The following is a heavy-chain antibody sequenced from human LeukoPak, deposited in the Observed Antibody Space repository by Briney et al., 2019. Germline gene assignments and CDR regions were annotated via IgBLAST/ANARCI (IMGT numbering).Heavy chain of an antibody. V-gene: IGHV4-59*01. CDR1: GGSISSYY. Sequence: PSETLSLTCTVSGGSISSYYWSWIRQPPGKGLEWIGYIYYSGSTNYNPSLKSRVTISVDTSKNQFSLKLSSATAADTAVYYCARVSIGSGWYFDYWGQGTLVTVSS. CDR2: IYYSGST. J-gene: IGHJ4*02. CDR3: ARVSIGSGWYFDY. D-gene: IGHD6-19*01.